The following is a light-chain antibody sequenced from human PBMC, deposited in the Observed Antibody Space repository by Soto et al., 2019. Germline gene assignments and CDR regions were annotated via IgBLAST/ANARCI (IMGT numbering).Light chain of an antibody. CDR1: XXSIASNY. CDR2: EDN. CDR3: QSYDSSNPWV. V-gene: IGLV6-57*03. Sequence: NFLLTQPHSVSESPGKTVTIXXTRSXXSIASNYVQWYQQRPGSAPTTVIYEDNQRPSGVPDRFSGSIDSSTTSSSLTISGLKTEDEDDYYCQSYDSSNPWVFGGGTQLTVL. J-gene: IGLJ3*02.